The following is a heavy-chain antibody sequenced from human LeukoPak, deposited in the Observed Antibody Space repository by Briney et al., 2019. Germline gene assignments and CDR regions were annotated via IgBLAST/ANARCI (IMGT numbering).Heavy chain of an antibody. CDR1: GYSISSGYY. CDR3: ARAVIVGATRGRGYNWFDP. V-gene: IGHV4-38-2*02. J-gene: IGHJ5*02. CDR2: VYYSGST. Sequence: SETLSLTCTVSGYSISSGYYWGWIRQPPGKGLEWIGSVYYSGSTYYNPSLKSRVTISVDTSKNQFSLKLSSVTAADTAVYYCARAVIVGATRGRGYNWFDPWGQGTLVTVSS. D-gene: IGHD1-26*01.